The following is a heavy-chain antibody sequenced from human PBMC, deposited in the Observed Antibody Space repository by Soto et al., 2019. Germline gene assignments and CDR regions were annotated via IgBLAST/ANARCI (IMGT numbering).Heavy chain of an antibody. V-gene: IGHV4-34*01. CDR2: INHSGST. CDR1: GGSSSGYY. Sequence: SETLSLTCAVYGGSSSGYYWSWIRQPPGKGLEWIGEINHSGSTNYNPSLKSRVTISVDTSKNQFSLKLSSVTAADTAVYYCARGRYSSSWYYYYYYGMDVWGQGTTVTVSS. J-gene: IGHJ6*02. CDR3: ARGRYSSSWYYYYYYGMDV. D-gene: IGHD6-13*01.